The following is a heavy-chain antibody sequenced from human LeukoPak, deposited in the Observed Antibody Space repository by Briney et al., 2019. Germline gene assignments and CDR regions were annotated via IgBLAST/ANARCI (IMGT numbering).Heavy chain of an antibody. CDR2: ISSSSSYI. CDR3: ASSIAAAGNFDY. V-gene: IGHV3-21*01. J-gene: IGHJ4*02. D-gene: IGHD6-13*01. CDR1: GFTFSSYS. Sequence: GGSLRLSCAASGFTFSSYSMNWVRQAPGKGLEWVSSISSSSSYIYYADSLKGRFTISRDNAKNSLYLQMNSLRAEDMAVYYCASSIAAAGNFDYWGQGTLVTASS.